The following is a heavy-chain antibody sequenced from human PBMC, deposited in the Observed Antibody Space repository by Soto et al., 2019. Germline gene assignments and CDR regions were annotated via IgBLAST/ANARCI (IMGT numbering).Heavy chain of an antibody. CDR2: ISYDGNNK. CDR3: AKGGGGNYLTYYYYYGMDV. Sequence: GGSLRLSCAASGFTFSNNGIHWARQAPGKGLEWVAVISYDGNNKYYADSVKGRLTISRDNSKNTVYLQMNNLRAEDTAMYYCAKGGGGNYLTYYYYYGMDVWGQGTTVTVSS. D-gene: IGHD2-15*01. J-gene: IGHJ6*02. CDR1: GFTFSNNG. V-gene: IGHV3-30*18.